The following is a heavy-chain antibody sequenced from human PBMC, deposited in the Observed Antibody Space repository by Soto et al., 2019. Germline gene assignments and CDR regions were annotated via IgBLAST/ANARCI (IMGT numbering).Heavy chain of an antibody. J-gene: IGHJ5*02. CDR3: ARGPLYDYVWGSPGYWFDH. V-gene: IGHV1-2*04. CDR2: INPNSGGT. D-gene: IGHD3-16*01. CDR1: GYTFTGYH. Sequence: ASLKVSCKASGYTFTGYHMHCVRQAPGQGLEWMGWINPNSGGTNYAQKFQGWVTMTRDTSISTAYMDLSRLRSDDTAVYYCARGPLYDYVWGSPGYWFDHWGQGTLVTVSS.